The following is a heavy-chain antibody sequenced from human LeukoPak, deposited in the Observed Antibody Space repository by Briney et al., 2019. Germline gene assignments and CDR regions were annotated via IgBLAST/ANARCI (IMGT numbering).Heavy chain of an antibody. V-gene: IGHV1-3*01. CDR2: INAGNGNT. CDR1: GYTFTSYA. CDR3: ARALVTTEALDGMDV. J-gene: IGHJ6*02. D-gene: IGHD4-17*01. Sequence: GASVKVSCKASGYTFTSYAMHWVRQAPGQRLEWMGWINAGNGNTKYSQKFQGRVTITADESTSTAYMELSSLRSEDTAVYYCARALVTTEALDGMDVWGQGTTVTVSS.